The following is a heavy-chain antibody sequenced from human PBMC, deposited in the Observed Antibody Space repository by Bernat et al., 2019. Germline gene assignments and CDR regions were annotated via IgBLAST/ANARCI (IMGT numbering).Heavy chain of an antibody. J-gene: IGHJ5*02. D-gene: IGHD3-16*01. V-gene: IGHV1-3*01. CDR3: ARDRGDDVEDFDH. CDR1: GYIFTNHG. CDR2: INAGNGGT. Sequence: QVQVVQSGAEVKKPGASVKVSCKASGYIFTNHGIHWVRQAPGQGLEWMGWINAGNGGTKSSQKFQGRVTITRDTSASTAYMELSSLRSDDTAVYYCARDRGDDVEDFDHWGQGALVTVSS.